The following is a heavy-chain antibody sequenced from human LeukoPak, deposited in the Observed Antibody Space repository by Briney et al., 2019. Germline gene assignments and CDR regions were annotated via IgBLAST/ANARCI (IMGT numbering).Heavy chain of an antibody. Sequence: SETLSLTCTVSGGSISSYYWSWVRQPPGKGLEWIGYIYYSGSTNYNPSLKSRVTISVDTSKNQFSLKLSSVTAADTAVYYCAREHSSGWYGSGYFQHWGQGTLVTVSS. J-gene: IGHJ1*01. V-gene: IGHV4-59*12. CDR3: AREHSSGWYGSGYFQH. CDR2: IYYSGST. CDR1: GGSISSYY. D-gene: IGHD6-19*01.